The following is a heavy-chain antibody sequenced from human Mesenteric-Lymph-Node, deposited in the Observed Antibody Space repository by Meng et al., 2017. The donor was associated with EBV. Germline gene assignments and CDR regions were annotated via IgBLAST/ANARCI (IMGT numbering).Heavy chain of an antibody. D-gene: IGHD3-10*01. V-gene: IGHV4-4*02. Sequence: AELEEPGPGLEKPAGTLSLTCDVSGCSISTYNWWSWVRQPPGKGLEWIGEIYHSGSANYNPSLRSRVTMSVDKSKNQFSLKLTSVTAADTAVYYCAKVDGSGRTNWFDPWGQGTLVTVSS. CDR1: GCSISTYNW. CDR2: IYHSGSA. J-gene: IGHJ5*02. CDR3: AKVDGSGRTNWFDP.